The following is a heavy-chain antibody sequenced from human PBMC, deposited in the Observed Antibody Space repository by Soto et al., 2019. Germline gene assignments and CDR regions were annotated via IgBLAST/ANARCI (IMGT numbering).Heavy chain of an antibody. CDR3: ARVRYDSTGYSNWYFDL. D-gene: IGHD3-22*01. J-gene: IGHJ2*01. Sequence: EVQLVESGGGLVQPGGSLRLSCAASGFTVRSNYMSWVRQAPGKGLEWVSVFYSGGSTYYADSVRGRVIISRDYSKNTLDLQMNSLRAEDTAVYVCARVRYDSTGYSNWYFDLWGRGTLVTVSS. CDR2: FYSGGST. CDR1: GFTVRSNY. V-gene: IGHV3-66*01.